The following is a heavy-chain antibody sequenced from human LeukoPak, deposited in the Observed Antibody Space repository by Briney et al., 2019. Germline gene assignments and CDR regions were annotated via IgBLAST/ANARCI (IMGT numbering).Heavy chain of an antibody. Sequence: ASVKVSCKASGYTFTSYGISWVRQAPGQGLEWMGWISAYNGNTNYAQKLQGRVTMTTDTSTSTAYMELRSLRSDDTAVYYCARKGDFWSGFHPFDPWGQGTLVTVSS. CDR1: GYTFTSYG. J-gene: IGHJ5*02. CDR3: ARKGDFWSGFHPFDP. V-gene: IGHV1-18*01. D-gene: IGHD3-3*01. CDR2: ISAYNGNT.